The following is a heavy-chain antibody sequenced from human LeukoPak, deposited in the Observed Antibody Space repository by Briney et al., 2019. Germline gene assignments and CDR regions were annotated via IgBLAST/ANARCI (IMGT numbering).Heavy chain of an antibody. D-gene: IGHD3-10*01. CDR3: AKCTFGESYPDY. J-gene: IGHJ4*02. CDR2: IRYDGSNK. CDR1: GFTSSSYG. Sequence: GGSLRLSCAASGFTSSSYGMHWVRQAPGKGLEWVAFIRYDGSNKYYADSVKGRFTISRDNSKNTLYLQMNSLRAEDTAVYYCAKCTFGESYPDYWGQGTLVTVSS. V-gene: IGHV3-30*02.